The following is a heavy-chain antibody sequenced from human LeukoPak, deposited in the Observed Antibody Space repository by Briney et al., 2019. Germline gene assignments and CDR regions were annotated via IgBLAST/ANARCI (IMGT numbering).Heavy chain of an antibody. Sequence: GGSLRLSCAAPGFTVSNNYMSWVRQPPGKGLEWVSLIYSAGRTFYADSVKGRFTISRDNSKNTLYLQMNSLRAEDTAIYYCAGGHEALGYWGQGTLVAVSS. CDR2: IYSAGRT. CDR3: AGGHEALGY. V-gene: IGHV3-53*01. CDR1: GFTVSNNY. J-gene: IGHJ4*02. D-gene: IGHD3-10*01.